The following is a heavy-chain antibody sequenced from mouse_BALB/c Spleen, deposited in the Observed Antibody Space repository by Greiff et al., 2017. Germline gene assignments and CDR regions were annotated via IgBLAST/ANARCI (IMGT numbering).Heavy chain of an antibody. D-gene: IGHD2-3*01. CDR3: ARRVYDGYWGFAY. CDR2: ISYSGST. J-gene: IGHJ3*01. CDR1: GYSITSDYA. Sequence: EVKLMESGPGLVKPSQSLSLTCTVTGYSITSDYAWNWIRQFPGNKLEWMGYISYSGSTSYNPSLKSRISITRDTSKNQFFLQLNSVTTEDTATYYCARRVYDGYWGFAYWGQGTLVTVSA. V-gene: IGHV3-2*02.